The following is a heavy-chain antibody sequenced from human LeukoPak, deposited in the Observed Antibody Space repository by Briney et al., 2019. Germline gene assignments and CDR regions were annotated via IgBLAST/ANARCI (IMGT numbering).Heavy chain of an antibody. CDR2: MNTNSGNT. CDR1: GYPFTSYN. D-gene: IGHD1-26*01. V-gene: IGHV1-8*01. CDR3: ARDGGSFSYNMDV. Sequence: GASVNVSCKASGYPFTSYNVNWVRQATGQGLEWMGWMNTNSGNTGYAQKFQGRVIMTRDTSTSTVYMELSRLRSEDTAVYYCARDGGSFSYNMDVWGQGTTVTVSS. J-gene: IGHJ6*02.